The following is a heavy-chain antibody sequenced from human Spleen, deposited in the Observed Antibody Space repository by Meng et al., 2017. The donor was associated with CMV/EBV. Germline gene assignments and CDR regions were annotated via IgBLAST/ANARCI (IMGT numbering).Heavy chain of an antibody. J-gene: IGHJ4*02. Sequence: GQLQESGPGLVKPSETLSLTCTVSGGSISSYYWSWIRQPAGKGLEWIGRIYTSGSTNYNPSLKSRVTMSVDTSKNQFSLKLSSVTAADTAVYYCARSRWSARNAFLFDYWGQGTLVTVSS. CDR2: IYTSGST. V-gene: IGHV4-4*07. CDR3: ARSRWSARNAFLFDY. D-gene: IGHD1-1*01. CDR1: GGSISSYY.